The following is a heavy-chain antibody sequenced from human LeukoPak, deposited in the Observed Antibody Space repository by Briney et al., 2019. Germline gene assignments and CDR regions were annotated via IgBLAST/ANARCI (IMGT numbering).Heavy chain of an antibody. V-gene: IGHV1-24*01. Sequence: ASVKVSCKASGYTFTGYYMHWVRQAPGQGLEWMGGFDPEDVETIYAQKFQGRVTMTEDTYTDTAYMELSSLRSEDTAVYYCATYSGYAAYWGQGTLVSVSS. CDR3: ATYSGYAAY. CDR2: FDPEDVET. CDR1: GYTFTGYY. D-gene: IGHD5-12*01. J-gene: IGHJ4*02.